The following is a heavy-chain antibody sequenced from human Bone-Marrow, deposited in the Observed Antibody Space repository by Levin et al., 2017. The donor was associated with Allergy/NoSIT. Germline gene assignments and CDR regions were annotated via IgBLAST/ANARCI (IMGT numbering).Heavy chain of an antibody. D-gene: IGHD3-10*01. J-gene: IGHJ4*02. CDR1: GFTFSSYA. V-gene: IGHV3-30*04. Sequence: GGSLRLSCAASGFTFSSYAMHWVRQAPGKGLEWVAVISYDGSNKYYADSVKGRFTISRDNSKNTLYLQMNSLRAEDTAVYYCARDLEENCSSTSCPTLLWFGELGYWGQGTLVTVSS. CDR2: ISYDGSNK. CDR3: ARDLEENCSSTSCPTLLWFGELGY.